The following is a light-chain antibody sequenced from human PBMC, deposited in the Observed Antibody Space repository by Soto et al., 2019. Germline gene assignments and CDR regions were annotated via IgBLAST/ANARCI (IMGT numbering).Light chain of an antibody. CDR3: QSYDSSLSRV. CDR1: SSNIGAGYD. Sequence: QSVLTQPPSVSGAPGQRGTISCTGSSSNIGAGYDVHWYQQFPGAAPKLLIYVNSNRPSGVPDRFSGSKSGTSASLAITGLQAEDEADYYCQSYDSSLSRVFGGGTKLTVL. J-gene: IGLJ3*02. CDR2: VNS. V-gene: IGLV1-40*01.